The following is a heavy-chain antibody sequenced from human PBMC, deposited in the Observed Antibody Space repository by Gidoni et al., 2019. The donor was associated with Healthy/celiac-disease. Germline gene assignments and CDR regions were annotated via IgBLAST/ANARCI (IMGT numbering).Heavy chain of an antibody. D-gene: IGHD2-15*01. Sequence: QLQLQESGPGLGKPSETLSLTCTVSGGSSSSSSYYWGWIRQPPGKGLEWIGSIYYSGRTYYNPSLKSRVIISVDTSKNKFSLQLSSVTAADTAVYYCARHYRWWRAPFDYWGQGTLVTVSS. CDR3: ARHYRWWRAPFDY. V-gene: IGHV4-39*01. CDR1: GGSSSSSSYY. CDR2: IYYSGRT. J-gene: IGHJ4*02.